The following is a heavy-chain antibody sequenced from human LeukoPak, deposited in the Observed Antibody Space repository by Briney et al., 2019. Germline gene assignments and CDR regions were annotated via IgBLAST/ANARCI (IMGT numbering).Heavy chain of an antibody. CDR1: GYTFDNFG. CDR3: ARVFSSTTKVTGPLGY. Sequence: ASVKVSCKASGYTFDNFGVSWVRQAPGQGLEWMGWISAYTDNTHYAQNLQGRVTMTTESSTSTAYLELRSLRSDDTAVYYCARVFSSTTKVTGPLGYWGQGTLVTVSS. CDR2: ISAYTDNT. J-gene: IGHJ4*02. V-gene: IGHV1-18*01. D-gene: IGHD3-3*01.